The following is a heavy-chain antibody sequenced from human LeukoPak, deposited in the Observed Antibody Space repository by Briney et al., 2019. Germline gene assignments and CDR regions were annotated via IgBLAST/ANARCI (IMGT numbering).Heavy chain of an antibody. CDR3: ARGSYNKPYYYYYMDV. V-gene: IGHV4-39*07. D-gene: IGHD5-24*01. Sequence: SETLSLTCIVSGGSISISSYYWGWIRQPPGKGLEWIGSIYYSGSTYYNPSLKSRVTMSVDTSKNQFSLKLSSVTAADTAVYYCARGSYNKPYYYYYMDVWGKGTTVTISS. CDR2: IYYSGST. J-gene: IGHJ6*03. CDR1: GGSISISSYY.